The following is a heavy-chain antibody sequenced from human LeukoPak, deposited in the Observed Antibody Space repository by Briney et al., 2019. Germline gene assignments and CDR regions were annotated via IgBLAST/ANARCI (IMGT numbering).Heavy chain of an antibody. CDR2: ISSSGSTI. D-gene: IGHD6-13*01. J-gene: IGHJ4*02. CDR1: GFTFSSYE. Sequence: GGSLRLSCAASGFTFSSYEMNWVRQAPGKGREWVSYISSSGSTIYYADSVKGRFTISRDNAKNSLYLQMNSLRAEDTAVYYCGSMAAAGTFDYWGQGTLVTVSS. V-gene: IGHV3-48*03. CDR3: GSMAAAGTFDY.